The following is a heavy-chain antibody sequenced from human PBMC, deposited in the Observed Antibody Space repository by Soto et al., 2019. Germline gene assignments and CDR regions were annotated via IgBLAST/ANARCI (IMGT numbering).Heavy chain of an antibody. J-gene: IGHJ4*02. D-gene: IGHD1-1*01. CDR1: GGSVSSGYYH. Sequence: SETLSLTCTVSGGSVSSGYYHWSWFRQPPGKGLEYIGYFHNSGSTNYNPSLKSRVTISLDTSKNQVSLKLNSVTAADTAVYYCAREGDNAGAYWGQGVLVTVSS. CDR2: FHNSGST. CDR3: AREGDNAGAY. V-gene: IGHV4-61*01.